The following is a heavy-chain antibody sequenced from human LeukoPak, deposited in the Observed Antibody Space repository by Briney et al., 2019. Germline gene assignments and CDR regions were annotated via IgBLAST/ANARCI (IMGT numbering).Heavy chain of an antibody. J-gene: IGHJ4*02. D-gene: IGHD1-26*01. CDR2: INPNSVT. CDR3: SRGEVDGPDFDY. V-gene: IGHV1-2*02. CDR1: GYTFTSYD. Sequence: ASVKVSCKASGYTFTSYDINWVRQATGQGLEWTGWINPNSVTNYAQKFQGRVTMTRDTSISTAYMELSRLTSDDMAVYYCSRGEVDGPDFDYWGQGTLVTVSS.